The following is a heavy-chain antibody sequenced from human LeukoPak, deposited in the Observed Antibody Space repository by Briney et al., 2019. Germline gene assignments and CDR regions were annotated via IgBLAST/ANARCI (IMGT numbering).Heavy chain of an antibody. J-gene: IGHJ4*02. D-gene: IGHD2-21*02. Sequence: SETLSLTYTVSGGSISSYYWSWIRQPPGKGLEWIGYIYYSGSTNYNPSLKSRVTISVDTSKNQFSLKLSSVTAADTAVYYCARAWCGDCYGDLYFLFDYWGQGTLVTVSS. CDR2: IYYSGST. CDR3: ARAWCGDCYGDLYFLFDY. V-gene: IGHV4-59*01. CDR1: GGSISSYY.